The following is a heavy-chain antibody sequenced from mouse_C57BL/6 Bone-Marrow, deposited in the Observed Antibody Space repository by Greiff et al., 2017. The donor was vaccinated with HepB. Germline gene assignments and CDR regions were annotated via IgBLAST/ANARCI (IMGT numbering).Heavy chain of an antibody. CDR3: ARWGTTVVANAMGY. CDR2: ISSGGSYT. V-gene: IGHV5-6*01. D-gene: IGHD1-1*01. Sequence: EVKLMESGADLVKPGGSLKLSCAASGFTFSSYCMSWVRQTPDKRLEWVATISSGGSYTYYPDSVKGRFTISRDNAKNTLYLQMSSLKSEDTAIYYGARWGTTVVANAMGYWGQGTSVTVSS. J-gene: IGHJ4*01. CDR1: GFTFSSYC.